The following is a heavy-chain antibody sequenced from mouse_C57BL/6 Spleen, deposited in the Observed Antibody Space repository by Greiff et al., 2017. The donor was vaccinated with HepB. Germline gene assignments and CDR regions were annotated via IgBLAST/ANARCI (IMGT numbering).Heavy chain of an antibody. Sequence: QVQLQQSGAELVRPGASVKLSCKASGYTFTVYYINWVKQRPGQGLEWIARIYPGSGNTYYNEKFKGKATLTAEKSSSTAYMQLSSLTSEDSAVYFCARDYGRFYAMDYWGQGTSVTVSS. D-gene: IGHD1-1*01. CDR3: ARDYGRFYAMDY. J-gene: IGHJ4*01. V-gene: IGHV1-76*01. CDR1: GYTFTVYY. CDR2: IYPGSGNT.